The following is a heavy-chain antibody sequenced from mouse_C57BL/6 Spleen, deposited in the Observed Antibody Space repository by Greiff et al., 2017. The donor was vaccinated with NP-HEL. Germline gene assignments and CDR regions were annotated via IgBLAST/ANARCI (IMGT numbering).Heavy chain of an antibody. CDR3: ALYDGYSYAMDY. Sequence: QVQLQQSGAELVRPGTSVKVSCKASGYAFTNYLIEWVKQRPGQGLEWIGVINPGSGGTNYTEKFKGKATLTADKSSSTAYMQLSSLTSEDSAVYFCALYDGYSYAMDYWGQGTSVTVSS. CDR1: GYAFTNYL. V-gene: IGHV1-54*01. J-gene: IGHJ4*01. CDR2: INPGSGGT. D-gene: IGHD2-3*01.